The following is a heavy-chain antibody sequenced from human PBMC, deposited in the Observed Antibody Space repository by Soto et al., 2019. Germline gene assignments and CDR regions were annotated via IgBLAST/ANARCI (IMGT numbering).Heavy chain of an antibody. J-gene: IGHJ6*02. CDR2: INPSGGST. Sequence: GALVKVSCKASGYTFTSYYMHWVRQAPGQGLEWMGIINPSGGSTSYAKKFQGRVTMTRDTSTSTVYMELSSLRSEDTAVYYCARDSHPHYYGMDVWGQGTTVTVSS. CDR1: GYTFTSYY. CDR3: ARDSHPHYYGMDV. V-gene: IGHV1-46*01.